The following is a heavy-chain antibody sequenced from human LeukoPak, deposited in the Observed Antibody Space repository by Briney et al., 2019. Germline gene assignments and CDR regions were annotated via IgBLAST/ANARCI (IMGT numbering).Heavy chain of an antibody. J-gene: IGHJ3*02. CDR3: AGDSWSGYPLGAFDI. CDR2: IYSGGST. D-gene: IGHD5-12*01. Sequence: PGGSLRLSCAASGFTVSSNYMSWVRQAPGKGLEWVSVIYSGGSTYYADSVKGRFTISRDNSKNTLYLQMNSLRAEDTAVYYCAGDSWSGYPLGAFDIWGQGTMVTVSS. CDR1: GFTVSSNY. V-gene: IGHV3-66*01.